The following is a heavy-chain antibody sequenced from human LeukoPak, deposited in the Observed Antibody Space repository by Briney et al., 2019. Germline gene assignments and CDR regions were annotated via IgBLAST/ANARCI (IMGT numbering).Heavy chain of an antibody. D-gene: IGHD6-19*01. CDR1: GYSFTTYW. CDR3: ARHYGSGWYYFDY. CDR2: IYPGDSDT. J-gene: IGHJ4*02. V-gene: IGHV5-51*01. Sequence: GESLKISCKNSGYSFTTYWIAWVRQMPGKGPEWMGIIYPGDSDTRYSPSFQGQVTISADKSISTAYLQWSSLKASDTAMYYCARHYGSGWYYFDYWGQGTLVTVSS.